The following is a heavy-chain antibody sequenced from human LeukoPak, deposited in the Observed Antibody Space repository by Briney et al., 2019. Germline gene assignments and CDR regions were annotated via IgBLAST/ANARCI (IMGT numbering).Heavy chain of an antibody. J-gene: IGHJ5*02. CDR2: MNPNSGNT. CDR1: GYTFTSYD. CDR3: ARGGSIAAAGYP. V-gene: IGHV1-8*01. Sequence: ASVKVSCKASGYTFTSYDINWVRQATGQGLEWMGWMNPNSGNTGNAQKFQGRVTMTRNTSISTAYMELSSPRSEDTAVYYCARGGSIAAAGYPWGQGTLVTVSS. D-gene: IGHD6-13*01.